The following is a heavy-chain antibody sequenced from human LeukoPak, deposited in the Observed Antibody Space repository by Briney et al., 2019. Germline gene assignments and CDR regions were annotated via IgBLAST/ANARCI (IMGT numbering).Heavy chain of an antibody. CDR3: ARAPTATMVRGAAFDY. Sequence: SETLSLTCTVSGGAISSRSYYWGWIRQPPGKGLEWIGSIYYSGSTYYNPSLKSRVTISVDTSKNQFSLKLSSVTAADTAVYYCARAPTATMVRGAAFDYWGQGTLVTVSS. J-gene: IGHJ4*02. D-gene: IGHD3-10*01. CDR1: GGAISSRSYY. V-gene: IGHV4-39*07. CDR2: IYYSGST.